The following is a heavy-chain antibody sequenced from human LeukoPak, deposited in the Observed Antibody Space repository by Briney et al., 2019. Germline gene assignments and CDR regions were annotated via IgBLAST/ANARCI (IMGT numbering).Heavy chain of an antibody. CDR3: ARGGRLGGNFDY. CDR1: GGSISTYC. CDR2: IYYSGST. V-gene: IGHV4-59*08. J-gene: IGHJ4*02. Sequence: PSETLSLTCSVSGGSISTYCWTWIRQPPGKGLEWIGYIYYSGSTNYNPSLKSRVIISVDTSKNQFSLKLSSVTAADTAVYYFARGGRLGGNFDYWGQGTLVTVSS. D-gene: IGHD3-10*01.